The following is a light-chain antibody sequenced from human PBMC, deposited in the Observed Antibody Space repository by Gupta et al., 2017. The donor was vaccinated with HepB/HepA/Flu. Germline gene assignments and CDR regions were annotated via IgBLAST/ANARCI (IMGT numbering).Light chain of an antibody. J-gene: IGLJ1*01. CDR1: HGDVGTYDL. Sequence: PGQSITISCTGSHGDVGTYDLVSWYQQRPGKAPKLMIYEVTKRPPGISNRFSGSKSGNTASLTISGLQGDDEADYYCCSHVFGITYVFGTGTTVTVL. CDR3: CSHVFGITYV. CDR2: EVT. V-gene: IGLV2-23*02.